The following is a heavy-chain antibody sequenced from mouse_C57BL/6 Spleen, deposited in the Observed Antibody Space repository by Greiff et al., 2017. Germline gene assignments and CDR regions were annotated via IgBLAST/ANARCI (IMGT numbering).Heavy chain of an antibody. CDR2: IRSKSNNYAT. CDR1: GFSFNTYA. Sequence: DVMLVESGGGLVQPKGSLKLSCAASGFSFNTYAMNWVRQAPGKGLEWVARIRSKSNNYATYYADSVKDRFTISRDDSESMLYLQMNNLKTEDTAMYYCVRQGDYDGGDYAMDYWGQGTSVTVSS. CDR3: VRQGDYDGGDYAMDY. V-gene: IGHV10-1*01. J-gene: IGHJ4*01. D-gene: IGHD2-4*01.